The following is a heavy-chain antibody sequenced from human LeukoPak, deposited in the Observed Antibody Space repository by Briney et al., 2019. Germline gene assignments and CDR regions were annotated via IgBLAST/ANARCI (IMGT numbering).Heavy chain of an antibody. J-gene: IGHJ5*02. CDR1: GFTFSSYG. CDR3: ARDLVIVVVPAANP. CDR2: ISGSGGST. D-gene: IGHD2-2*03. V-gene: IGHV3-21*01. Sequence: GGSLRLSCAASGFTFSSYGMHWVRQAPGKGLEWVSAISGSGGSTYYADSVKGRFTISRDNAKNSLYLQMNSLRAEDTAVYYCARDLVIVVVPAANPWGQGTLVTVSS.